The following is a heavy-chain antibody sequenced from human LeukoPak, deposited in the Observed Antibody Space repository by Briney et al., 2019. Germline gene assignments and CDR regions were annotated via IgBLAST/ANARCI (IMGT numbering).Heavy chain of an antibody. Sequence: SVKVSCKASGGTFSSYAISWVRQAPGQGLEWMGGIIPIFGTANYAQEFQGRVTITADESTSTAYMELSSLRSEDTAVYYCASPGEGGVPAALELYGMDVWGQGTTVTVSS. V-gene: IGHV1-69*13. CDR2: IIPIFGTA. CDR3: ASPGEGGVPAALELYGMDV. D-gene: IGHD2-2*01. J-gene: IGHJ6*02. CDR1: GGTFSSYA.